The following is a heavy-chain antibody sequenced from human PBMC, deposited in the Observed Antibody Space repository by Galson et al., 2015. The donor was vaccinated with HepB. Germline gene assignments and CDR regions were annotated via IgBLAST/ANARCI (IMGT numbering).Heavy chain of an antibody. V-gene: IGHV3-11*01. D-gene: IGHD3-3*01. J-gene: IGHJ4*02. CDR2: ISSSGSTI. Sequence: SLRLSCAASGFTFSNYYLSWIRQAPGKGLEWISYISSSGSTIYYADSVKGRFTISRDNAKNSLYLQMNSLRAEDTAVYYCARVGPYYDFWSGDLDYWGQGTLVTVSS. CDR3: ARVGPYYDFWSGDLDY. CDR1: GFTFSNYY.